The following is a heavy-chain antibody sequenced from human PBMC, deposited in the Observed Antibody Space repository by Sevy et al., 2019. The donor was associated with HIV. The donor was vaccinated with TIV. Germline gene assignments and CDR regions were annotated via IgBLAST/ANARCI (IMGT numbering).Heavy chain of an antibody. CDR1: GFSLSPSGVG. Sequence: SGPTLVKPTQTLTLTCTFSGFSLSPSGVGVGWIRQPPGKALEWLALIYWDDDKRYRPSLKSRLTITKDTSKNQVVLTMTNMDPVDTATYYCAHSLLYGSGHTNGDYMDVWGKGTTVTVSS. J-gene: IGHJ6*03. CDR2: IYWDDDK. CDR3: AHSLLYGSGHTNGDYMDV. V-gene: IGHV2-5*02. D-gene: IGHD3-10*01.